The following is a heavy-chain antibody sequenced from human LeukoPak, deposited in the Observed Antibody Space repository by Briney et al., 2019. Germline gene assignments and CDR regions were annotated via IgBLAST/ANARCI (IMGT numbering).Heavy chain of an antibody. J-gene: IGHJ3*01. V-gene: IGHV3-9*01. CDR3: AKVWDGPNAFDF. Sequence: GGSLRLSCAASGFTFDDYAMHWVRQAPGKGLEWVSGISWHSGSIGYADSVKGRFTISRDNDKNFLYLQMNSLRADDTALYYCAKVWDGPNAFDFWGLGTMVTVSS. CDR2: ISWHSGSI. CDR1: GFTFDDYA. D-gene: IGHD5-24*01.